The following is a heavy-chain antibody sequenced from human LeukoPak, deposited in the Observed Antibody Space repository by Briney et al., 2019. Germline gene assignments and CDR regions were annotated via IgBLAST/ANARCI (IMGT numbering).Heavy chain of an antibody. D-gene: IGHD3-16*01. CDR2: IYYSGST. V-gene: IGHV4-31*03. Sequence: PSETLSVTCTVSGGSISSGGYYWSWIRQHPGKGLEWIGYIYYSGSTYYNPSLKSRVTISVDTSKNQFSLKLSSVTAADTAVYYCAAGLDDYVWGSYRSYYFDYWGQGTLVTVSS. CDR1: GGSISSGGYY. J-gene: IGHJ4*02. CDR3: AAGLDDYVWGSYRSYYFDY.